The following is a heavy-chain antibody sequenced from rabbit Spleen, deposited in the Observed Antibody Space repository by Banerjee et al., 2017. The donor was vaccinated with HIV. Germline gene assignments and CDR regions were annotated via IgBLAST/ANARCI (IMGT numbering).Heavy chain of an antibody. CDR3: ARDLDGVIGWNVGW. V-gene: IGHV1S40*01. CDR2: IYSGSSGDT. D-gene: IGHD4-1*01. CDR1: GFSFSSRYY. J-gene: IGHJ3*01. Sequence: QQLEESGGDLVKPGASLTLTCTASGFSFSSRYYMCWVRQAPGKGLEWIACIYSGSSGDTYYASWAKGRITISKTSSTTVTLQMTSLTAADTATDFCARDLDGVIGWNVGWWGQGTLVTVS.